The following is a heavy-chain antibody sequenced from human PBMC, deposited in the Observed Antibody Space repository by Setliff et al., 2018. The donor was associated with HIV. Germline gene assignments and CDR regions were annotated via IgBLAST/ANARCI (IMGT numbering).Heavy chain of an antibody. J-gene: IGHJ6*03. CDR1: GGSFSDNY. D-gene: IGHD2-8*02. CDR2: INHSGRT. V-gene: IGHV4-34*01. CDR3: ARVSSTYWYSIPQYYYYSMDV. Sequence: PSETLSLTCAVYGGSFSDNYWSWIRQSPGKGLEWIGEINHSGRTKYSPSLRSRVSISVDTSKTQFSLKLSSVTAADTAVYYCARVSSTYWYSIPQYYYYSMDVWGNGTTVTVSS.